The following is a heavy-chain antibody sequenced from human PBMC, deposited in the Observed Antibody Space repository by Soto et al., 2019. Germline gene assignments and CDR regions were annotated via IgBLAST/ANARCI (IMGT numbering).Heavy chain of an antibody. D-gene: IGHD3-3*01. CDR2: IDSSSSSK. Sequence: EVQLVESGGGLVQPGGSLRLSCATSGFTFSSYSMNWVRQAPGKGLEWISYIDSSSSSKYYADSVKGRFTISRDNAQTLLYLQMNSLRAEDTALFYCALGFLDSSYFDFWGQGTLVTVSS. V-gene: IGHV3-48*01. J-gene: IGHJ4*02. CDR3: ALGFLDSSYFDF. CDR1: GFTFSSYS.